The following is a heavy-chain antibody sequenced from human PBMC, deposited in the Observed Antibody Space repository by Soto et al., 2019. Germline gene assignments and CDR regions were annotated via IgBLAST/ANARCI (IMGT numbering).Heavy chain of an antibody. Sequence: TGGSLRLSCAASGFTFSSYAMSWVRQAPGKGLEWVSAISGSGGSTYYADSVKGRFTISRDNSKNTLYLQMNSLRAEDTAVYYCAKVRYCSGGSCDYYYYYGMDVWGQGTTVTVSS. CDR3: AKVRYCSGGSCDYYYYYGMDV. CDR2: ISGSGGST. J-gene: IGHJ6*02. V-gene: IGHV3-23*01. CDR1: GFTFSSYA. D-gene: IGHD2-15*01.